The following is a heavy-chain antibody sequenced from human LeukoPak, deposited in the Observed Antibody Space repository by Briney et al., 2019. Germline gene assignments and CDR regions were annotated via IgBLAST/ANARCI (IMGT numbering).Heavy chain of an antibody. CDR1: GFTFSSYA. CDR2: ISDGGTRT. V-gene: IGHV3-23*01. J-gene: IGHJ3*01. Sequence: GGSLRLSCAASGFTFSSYAMSWVRQAPGKGLEWVSTISDGGTRTYYADSVKSRFTISRDNSKNTLYLQMDSLGAEDTAVYYCASRPGYAFDVWGQGTMVTVSS. CDR3: ASRPGYAFDV.